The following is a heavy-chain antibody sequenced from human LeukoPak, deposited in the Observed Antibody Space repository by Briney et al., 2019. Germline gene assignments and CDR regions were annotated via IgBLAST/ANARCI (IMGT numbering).Heavy chain of an antibody. CDR1: GFTFSSYG. J-gene: IGHJ4*02. CDR2: IRYDGSNK. D-gene: IGHD6-6*01. Sequence: PGGSLRLSCAASGFTFSSYGMHWVRQAPGKGLEWVAFIRYDGSNKYYADSVKGRFTISRDNSKNTLYLQMNSLRAEDTAVYYCARMYSSSSGFDYWGQGTLVTVSS. CDR3: ARMYSSSSGFDY. V-gene: IGHV3-30*02.